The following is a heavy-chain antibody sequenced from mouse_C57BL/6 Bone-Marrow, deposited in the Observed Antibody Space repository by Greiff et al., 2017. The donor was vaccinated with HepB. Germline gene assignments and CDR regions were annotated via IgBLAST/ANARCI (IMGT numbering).Heavy chain of an antibody. Sequence: QVHVKQPGAELVMPGASVKLSCKASGYTSTSYWMHWVKQRPGQGLEWIGEIDPSDSYTNYNQKFKGKSTLTVDKSSSTAYMQLSSLTSEDSAVYYCARWLLAHWYFDVWGTGTTVTVSS. CDR2: IDPSDSYT. V-gene: IGHV1-69*01. CDR1: GYTSTSYW. J-gene: IGHJ1*03. D-gene: IGHD2-3*01. CDR3: ARWLLAHWYFDV.